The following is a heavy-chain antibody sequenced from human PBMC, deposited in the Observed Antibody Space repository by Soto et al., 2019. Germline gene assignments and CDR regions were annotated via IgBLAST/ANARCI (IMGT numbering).Heavy chain of an antibody. CDR3: AKVAGFRAYDNTRYDMDV. Sequence: EVQLLESGGVLVQPGGSLRLSCAASGFTFASYAMSWVRQAPGKVLEWVSAIPGRGENTYYAAAVKGRFTISRDNSNNTLSVHMSGLRVEDTAVYHCAKVAGFRAYDNTRYDMDVWGHGTTVTVSS. V-gene: IGHV3-23*01. CDR1: GFTFASYA. J-gene: IGHJ6*02. D-gene: IGHD3-10*01. CDR2: IPGRGENT.